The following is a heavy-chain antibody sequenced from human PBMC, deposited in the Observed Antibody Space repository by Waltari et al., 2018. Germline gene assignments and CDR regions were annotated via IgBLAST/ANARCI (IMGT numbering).Heavy chain of an antibody. CDR1: GYTLDDYY. CDR2: INPDTGGT. CDR3: ATVTTTFDY. Sequence: QVQLVQSGAEVKKPGASLKVSCKASGYTLDDYYIHWVRQAPGQGLEWMGWINPDTGGTNYAQKFQGRVTMTWDTSISTSYMELTRLRSDDTALYYCATVTTTFDYWGRGTLVTVSS. V-gene: IGHV1-2*02. J-gene: IGHJ4*02. D-gene: IGHD4-4*01.